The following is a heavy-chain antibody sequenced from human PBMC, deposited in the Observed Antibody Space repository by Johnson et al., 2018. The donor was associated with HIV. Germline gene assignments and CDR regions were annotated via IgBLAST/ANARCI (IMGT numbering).Heavy chain of an antibody. Sequence: VQLVESGGGVVQPGGSLRLSCAASGFTFSSYGMHWVRQAPGKGLEWVAFIRYDGSNKYYADSVKGRFTISRDNSKNTLYLQMNSLRAEDTAVYYCAKDFFVAEETVTVTDDAFDIWGQGTMVTVSS. D-gene: IGHD4-17*01. CDR3: AKDFFVAEETVTVTDDAFDI. CDR1: GFTFSSYG. CDR2: IRYDGSNK. V-gene: IGHV3-30*02. J-gene: IGHJ3*02.